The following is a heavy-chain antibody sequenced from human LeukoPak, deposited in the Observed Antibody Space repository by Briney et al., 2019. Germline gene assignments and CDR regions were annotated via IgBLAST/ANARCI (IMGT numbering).Heavy chain of an antibody. Sequence: GGSLRLSCAASGFTFSAFSMTWVRQAPGKGLEWVSTINNGGGSTYYADSVKGRFTNSRDNSKNKLYLQMNSLGAEDTAVYYCAKTVGAVDHDYGGQGPLVTVPS. CDR1: GFTFSAFS. D-gene: IGHD1-26*01. J-gene: IGHJ4*02. CDR2: INNGGGST. CDR3: AKTVGAVDHDY. V-gene: IGHV3-23*01.